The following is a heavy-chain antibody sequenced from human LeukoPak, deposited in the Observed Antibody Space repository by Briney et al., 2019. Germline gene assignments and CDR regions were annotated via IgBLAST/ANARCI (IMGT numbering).Heavy chain of an antibody. CDR2: ISSSGNTI. CDR3: AMAGGAVVSWFDP. V-gene: IGHV3-11*01. D-gene: IGHD3-16*01. J-gene: IGHJ5*02. CDR1: GFTFSDYY. Sequence: GGSLRLSCAASGFTFSDYYMSWIRQAPGKGLEWGSYISSSGNTIYYADSVKGRFTISRDNAKNSLYLQMNSLRAEDTAVYYCAMAGGAVVSWFDPWGQGTLVTVSS.